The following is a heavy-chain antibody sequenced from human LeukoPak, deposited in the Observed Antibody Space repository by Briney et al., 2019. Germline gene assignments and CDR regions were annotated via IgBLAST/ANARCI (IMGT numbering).Heavy chain of an antibody. J-gene: IGHJ4*02. D-gene: IGHD3-22*01. Sequence: PGGSLRLSCAASGFTVSSSYMSWVRQAPGKGLEWVSVHYSDGSTYYADSVKGRFTISRDNSKNTLYLQMNSLRAEDAAVYYCARVFPPNYYDSSGYLFDYWGRGTLVTVSS. CDR3: ARVFPPNYYDSSGYLFDY. V-gene: IGHV3-53*01. CDR1: GFTVSSSY. CDR2: HYSDGST.